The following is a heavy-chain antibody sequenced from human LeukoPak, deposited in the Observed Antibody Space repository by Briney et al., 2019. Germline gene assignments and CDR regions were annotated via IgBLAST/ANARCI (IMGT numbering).Heavy chain of an antibody. CDR1: GYTFTGYY. Sequence: GASVKVSCKDSGYTFTGYYMHWVRQAPGQGLEWMGWINPNSGGTNYAQKFQGRITMTRETSISTAYMELRRLGSDDRAGDYFARDSLPYGNLTGSWFDPWGQRPLVTVSS. V-gene: IGHV1-2*02. CDR3: ARDSLPYGNLTGSWFDP. CDR2: INPNSGGT. J-gene: IGHJ5*02. D-gene: IGHD3-9*01.